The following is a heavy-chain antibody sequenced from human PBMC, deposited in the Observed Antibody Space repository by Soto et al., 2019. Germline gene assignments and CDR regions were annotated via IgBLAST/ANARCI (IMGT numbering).Heavy chain of an antibody. J-gene: IGHJ5*02. CDR2: MNPSTGNT. V-gene: IGHV1-8*01. CDR1: GYTFTSYD. D-gene: IGHD6-19*01. Sequence: QVPLVQSGAEVKKPGASVKVSCKASGYTFTSYDIIWVRQATGQGLEWMGWMNPSTGNTDSAEKFQGRLTMTRNTSISTVYMELSSLSFEDTAVYYCERGRIIVAGGFDPWGQGTLVTVSS. CDR3: ERGRIIVAGGFDP.